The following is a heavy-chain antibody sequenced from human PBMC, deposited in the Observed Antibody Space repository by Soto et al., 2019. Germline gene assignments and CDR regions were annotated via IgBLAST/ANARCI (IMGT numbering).Heavy chain of an antibody. V-gene: IGHV3-11*05. Sequence: QVQLVDSGGGLVKPGGSLRLSCVASGFTFSDHYMTWIRQAPGKGLEWLSYISTSSSYTNYADSVKGRFTISRDNAMNSLYLQMNSLRAEDTAVYYCARLRLTGYFDYWGQGTLVTVSS. J-gene: IGHJ4*02. CDR2: ISTSSSYT. CDR1: GFTFSDHY. CDR3: ARLRLTGYFDY.